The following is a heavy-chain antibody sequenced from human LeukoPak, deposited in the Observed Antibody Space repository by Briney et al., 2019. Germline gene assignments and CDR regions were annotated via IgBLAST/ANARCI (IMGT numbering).Heavy chain of an antibody. D-gene: IGHD3-10*01. CDR2: LVYDGFYK. Sequence: RTGRSLRLSCAASGFTFSNYGMHWVRQAPGKGLEWVALLVYDGFYKYYADSVKGRFTISRDDSRNTLYLQLSSLRAEDTAVYYCAKDLSGSGSYYPLDYWGQGTLVTVSS. CDR3: AKDLSGSGSYYPLDY. J-gene: IGHJ4*02. CDR1: GFTFSNYG. V-gene: IGHV3-30*18.